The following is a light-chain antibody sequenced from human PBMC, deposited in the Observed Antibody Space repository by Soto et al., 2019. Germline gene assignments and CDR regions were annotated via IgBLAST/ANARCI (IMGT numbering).Light chain of an antibody. J-gene: IGKJ4*01. CDR1: QNVHSD. CDR2: DTS. CDR3: QQYNNWPLT. Sequence: EVVRTQSPDTLSVSPGDGATLSCRASQNVHSDLAWYQQKPGQAPRLVIYDTSTRATDIPVRFTGGGSGTEFTLTSSSLKPADFAVYYCQQYNNWPLTFGGATKVEIK. V-gene: IGKV3-15*01.